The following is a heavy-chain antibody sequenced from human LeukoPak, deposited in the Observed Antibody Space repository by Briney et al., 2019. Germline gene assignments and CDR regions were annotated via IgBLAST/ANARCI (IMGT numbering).Heavy chain of an antibody. D-gene: IGHD3-22*01. V-gene: IGHV4-59*11. CDR3: ARGADSSGYCYYYYMDV. CDR2: IYYSGST. Sequence: SETLSLTCTVSGGSISSHYWSWIRQPPGKGLEWIGYIYYSGSTNYNPSLKSRVTISVDTSKNQFSLKLSSVTAADTAVYYCARGADSSGYCYYYYMDVWGKGTTVTVSS. J-gene: IGHJ6*03. CDR1: GGSISSHY.